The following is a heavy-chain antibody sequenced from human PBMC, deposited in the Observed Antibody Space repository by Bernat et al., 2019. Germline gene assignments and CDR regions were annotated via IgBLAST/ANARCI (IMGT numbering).Heavy chain of an antibody. Sequence: QLQLQESGPGLVKPSETLSLSCTVSGGSISSSSYYWGWIRQPPGKGLEWIGSIYGGSTYYNPSLKSRVTISEDTSKNQFSLKLSSVTAADTAVYYCAEFRDSGSGGQWGQGTLVTVSS. CDR3: AEFRDSGSGGQ. D-gene: IGHD5-12*01. CDR1: GGSISSSSYY. V-gene: IGHV4-39*01. J-gene: IGHJ4*02. CDR2: IYGGST.